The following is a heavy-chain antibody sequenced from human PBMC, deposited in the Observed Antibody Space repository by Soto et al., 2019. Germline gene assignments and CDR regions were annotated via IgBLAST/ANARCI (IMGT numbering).Heavy chain of an antibody. CDR1: GFTFSNYW. D-gene: IGHD3-9*01. Sequence: GVLRLSCAASGFTFSNYWMHWVRQAPGKGLVWVSRINSGGSSRSYADSVKGRFTISRDEAKNTLYLQMNSLRADDTAVYYCARELTNHFDHWGQGALVTVSS. V-gene: IGHV3-74*01. CDR3: ARELTNHFDH. J-gene: IGHJ4*02. CDR2: INSGGSSR.